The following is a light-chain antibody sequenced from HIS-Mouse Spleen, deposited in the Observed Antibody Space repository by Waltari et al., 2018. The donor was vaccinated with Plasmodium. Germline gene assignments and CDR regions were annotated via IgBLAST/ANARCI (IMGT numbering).Light chain of an antibody. V-gene: IGKV3-11*01. J-gene: IGKJ4*01. Sequence: EIVLTQSPATLSLSPGERATLPRRASQRVSSYLAWYQQKPVQAPRLLIYDASNRATGIPARFSGSGSGTDFTLTISSLEPEDFAVYYCQQRSNWPLTFGGGTKVEIK. CDR1: QRVSSY. CDR2: DAS. CDR3: QQRSNWPLT.